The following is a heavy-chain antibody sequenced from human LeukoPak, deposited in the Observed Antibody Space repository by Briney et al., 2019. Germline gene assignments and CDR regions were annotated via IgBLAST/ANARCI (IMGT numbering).Heavy chain of an antibody. D-gene: IGHD3-3*01. CDR3: ARVTPPPYYDFWSGYTYYFDY. V-gene: IGHV3-20*04. CDR2: INWNGGST. CDR1: GFTFDDYG. J-gene: IGHJ4*02. Sequence: GGSLRLSCAASGFTFDDYGMSWVRQAPGKGLEWVSGINWNGGSTGYADSVKGRFTISRDNAKNSLYLQMNSLRAEDTALYYCARVTPPPYYDFWSGYTYYFDYWGQGTLVTVSS.